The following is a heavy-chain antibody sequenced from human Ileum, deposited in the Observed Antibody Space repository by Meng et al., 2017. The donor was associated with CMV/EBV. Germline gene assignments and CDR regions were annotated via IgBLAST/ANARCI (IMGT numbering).Heavy chain of an antibody. CDR3: AREGGGWYFDS. CDR2: IYYSGSN. D-gene: IGHD6-19*01. Sequence: QENLLDPAAGPQKPPHTLPLTCMASGDSHSTGDDYGRWIRKPPGKVPEWFGYIYYSGSNLDNPSLKRPVTISLEKPKNQFSLRLRSVTDADTAVYFCAREGGGWYFDSWGQGTLVTVSS. J-gene: IGHJ4*02. CDR1: GDSHSTGDDY. V-gene: IGHV4-30-4*01.